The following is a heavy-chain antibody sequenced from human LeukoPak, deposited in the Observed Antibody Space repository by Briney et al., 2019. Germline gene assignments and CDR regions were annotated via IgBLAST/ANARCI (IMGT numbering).Heavy chain of an antibody. V-gene: IGHV3-9*01. CDR1: GFTFDDYA. CDR2: ISWNSGSI. CDR3: AKGYSYSYTHYFDY. D-gene: IGHD3-16*01. Sequence: GGSLRLSCAASGFTFDDYAMHWVRQAPGKGLEWVSGISWNSGSIGYADSVKGRFTISRDSAKNSLYLQMNSLRAEDSALYYCAKGYSYSYTHYFDYWGQGILVTVSS. J-gene: IGHJ4*02.